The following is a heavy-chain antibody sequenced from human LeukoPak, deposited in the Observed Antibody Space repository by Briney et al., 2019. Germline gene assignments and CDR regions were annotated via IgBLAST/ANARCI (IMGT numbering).Heavy chain of an antibody. CDR3: ARGIVGSFDY. D-gene: IGHD1-26*01. V-gene: IGHV4-61*02. CDR1: GGSISSGSYY. CDR2: IYTSGST. J-gene: IGHJ4*02. Sequence: TLSLTCTVSGGSISSGSYYWSWIRQPAGKGLEWIGRIYTSGSTNYNPSLKSRVTMSVDTSKNQFSLKLSSVTAADTAVYYCARGIVGSFDYWGQGTLVTVSS.